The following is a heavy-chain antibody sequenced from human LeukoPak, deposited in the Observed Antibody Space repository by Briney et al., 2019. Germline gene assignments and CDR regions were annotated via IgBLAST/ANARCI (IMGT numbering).Heavy chain of an antibody. D-gene: IGHD3-10*01. CDR2: ISWNSGSI. CDR1: GFTFDDYA. CDR3: AKDMLVRGYYYYGMDV. J-gene: IGHJ6*02. Sequence: GGSLRLSCAASGFTFDDYAMHWVRQAPGKGLEWVSGISWNSGSIGYADSVKGRFTISRDNAKNSLYLQMNSLRAEDTALYYCAKDMLVRGYYYYGMDVWGQGTTVTVSS. V-gene: IGHV3-9*01.